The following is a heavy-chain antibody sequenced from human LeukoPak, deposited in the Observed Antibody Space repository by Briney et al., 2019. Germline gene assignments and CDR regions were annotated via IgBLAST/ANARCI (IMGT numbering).Heavy chain of an antibody. J-gene: IGHJ4*02. CDR3: ARIHGDYDIFDY. CDR2: IIPILGIV. Sequence: SVKVSCKASGGTFSSYTISWVRQAPGQGLEWMGRIIPILGIVNYAQKFQGRVTITADKSTSTAYMELSSLRSEDTAVYYCARIHGDYDIFDYWGQGTLVTVSS. D-gene: IGHD4-17*01. V-gene: IGHV1-69*02. CDR1: GGTFSSYT.